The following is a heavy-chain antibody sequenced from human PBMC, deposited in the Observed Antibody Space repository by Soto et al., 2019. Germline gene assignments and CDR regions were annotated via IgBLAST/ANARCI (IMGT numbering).Heavy chain of an antibody. J-gene: IGHJ4*02. CDR3: ARDLGYCSGGSCYYGFDY. D-gene: IGHD2-15*01. Sequence: QVQLVQSGAEVKKPGSSVKVSCKASGGTFSSYAISWVRQAPGQGLEWMGGIIPIFGTANYAQKFLGRVTITADESTSTAYMELSSLRSEDTAVYYCARDLGYCSGGSCYYGFDYWGQGTLVTVSS. V-gene: IGHV1-69*01. CDR1: GGTFSSYA. CDR2: IIPIFGTA.